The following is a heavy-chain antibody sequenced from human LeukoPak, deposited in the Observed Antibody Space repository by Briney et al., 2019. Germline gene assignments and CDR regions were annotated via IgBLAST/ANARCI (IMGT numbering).Heavy chain of an antibody. CDR2: INPNSGGT. Sequence: ASVKVSCKASGYTFTGYYMHWVRQAPGQGLEWMGWINPNSGGTNYAQKFQGRVTMTRDTSISTAYMELSRLRSDDTAVYYCARDWYYYDSSGYYSRRGPVTLVTVSS. CDR1: GYTFTGYY. V-gene: IGHV1-2*02. J-gene: IGHJ4*02. CDR3: ARDWYYYDSSGYYSR. D-gene: IGHD3-22*01.